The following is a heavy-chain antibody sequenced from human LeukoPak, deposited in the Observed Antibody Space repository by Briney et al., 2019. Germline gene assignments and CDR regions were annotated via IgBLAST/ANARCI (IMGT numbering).Heavy chain of an antibody. D-gene: IGHD2-15*01. CDR2: INTDGSST. J-gene: IGHJ3*02. Sequence: GGSLRLSCAASGFTFSRYWMHWVRQAPGKGLAWVSRINTDGSSTSYADSVKGRFTISRDNAKNSLYLQMNSLRAEDTAVYYCARSYCRGGSCYSGDAFDIWGQGTMVTVSS. CDR1: GFTFSRYW. V-gene: IGHV3-74*01. CDR3: ARSYCRGGSCYSGDAFDI.